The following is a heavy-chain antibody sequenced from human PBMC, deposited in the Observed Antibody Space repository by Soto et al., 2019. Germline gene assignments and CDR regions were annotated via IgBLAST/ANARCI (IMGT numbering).Heavy chain of an antibody. Sequence: QVQLVQSGAEVKKPGSSVKVSCKASGGTFSSYAISWVRQAPGQGLEWMGGIIRISETTNYAQKFQGRVTSTADESKSTAYMELSSLRSEDTAVYYCARSQGSSTSLEIYYYYYYGMDVWGQGTTVTVSS. CDR2: IIRISETT. V-gene: IGHV1-69*01. CDR1: GGTFSSYA. D-gene: IGHD2-2*01. J-gene: IGHJ6*02. CDR3: ARSQGSSTSLEIYYYYYYGMDV.